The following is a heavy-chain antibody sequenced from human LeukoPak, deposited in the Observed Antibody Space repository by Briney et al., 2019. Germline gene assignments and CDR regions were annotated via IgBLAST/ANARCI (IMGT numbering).Heavy chain of an antibody. CDR3: ARGRGPYGWFDP. Sequence: PGGSLRLSCAASGFTVSSYWMQWVRQAPGKGLVWVSRINSDGSSTNYADSVKGRFTISRDNAKNTLYLQMNGLRVEDTAEYYCARGRGPYGWFDPWGQGTLVTVSS. V-gene: IGHV3-74*01. CDR1: GFTVSSYW. D-gene: IGHD3-10*01. CDR2: INSDGSST. J-gene: IGHJ5*02.